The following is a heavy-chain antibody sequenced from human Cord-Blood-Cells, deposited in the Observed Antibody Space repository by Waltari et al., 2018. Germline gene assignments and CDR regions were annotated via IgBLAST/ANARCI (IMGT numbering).Heavy chain of an antibody. Sequence: QVQLQESGPGLVKPSETLSLTCTVSGGSISSYYWSWIRQPPGKGLEWIGYIYYSGSTNYNPSLKSRVTISVDTSKNQFSLKLSSVTAADTAVYYCARARRIGYYASFDYWGQGTLVTVSS. CDR2: IYYSGST. V-gene: IGHV4-59*01. J-gene: IGHJ4*02. D-gene: IGHD3-3*01. CDR1: GGSISSYY. CDR3: ARARRIGYYASFDY.